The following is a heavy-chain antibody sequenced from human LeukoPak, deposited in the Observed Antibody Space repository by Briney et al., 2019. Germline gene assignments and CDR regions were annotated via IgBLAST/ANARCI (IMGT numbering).Heavy chain of an antibody. CDR1: Y. CDR2: IYYSGST. Sequence: YWIGWVRQMPGKGLEWIGYIYYSGSTYYNPSLKSRVTISVDTSKNQFSLKLSSVTAADTAVYYCARGYCSGGSCFDYWGQGTLVTVSS. D-gene: IGHD2-15*01. J-gene: IGHJ4*02. CDR3: ARGYCSGGSCFDY. V-gene: IGHV4-31*02.